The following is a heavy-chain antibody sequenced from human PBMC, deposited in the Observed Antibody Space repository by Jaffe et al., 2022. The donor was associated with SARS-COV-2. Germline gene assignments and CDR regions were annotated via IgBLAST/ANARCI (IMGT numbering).Heavy chain of an antibody. CDR1: GFTFSDYW. Sequence: EVQLVESGGGLVQPGESLRLSCAASGFTFSDYWMSWVRRAPGKGLEWVANIKHDETENHYVDSVKGRFTISRDNAKNSLYLQMNSLRAEDTAVYYCARRSSLFDSWGQGTLVTVSS. CDR3: ARRSSLFDS. D-gene: IGHD1-26*01. V-gene: IGHV3-7*01. J-gene: IGHJ4*02. CDR2: IKHDETEN.